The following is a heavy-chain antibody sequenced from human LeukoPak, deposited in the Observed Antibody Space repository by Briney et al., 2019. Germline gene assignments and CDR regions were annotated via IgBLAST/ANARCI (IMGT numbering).Heavy chain of an antibody. Sequence: GGTLRLSCAASGFTFSNHGMNWVRQAPGKGLEWVSYISSSGSTIYYADSVKGRFTISRDNAKNSLYLQMNSLRAEDTAVYYCARDVGYHQTGGGAFDIWGQGTMVTVSS. CDR3: ARDVGYHQTGGGAFDI. J-gene: IGHJ3*02. CDR2: ISSSGSTI. D-gene: IGHD1-26*01. CDR1: GFTFSNHG. V-gene: IGHV3-48*04.